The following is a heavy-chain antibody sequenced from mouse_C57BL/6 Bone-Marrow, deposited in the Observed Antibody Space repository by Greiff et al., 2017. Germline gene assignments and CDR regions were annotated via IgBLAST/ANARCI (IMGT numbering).Heavy chain of an antibody. V-gene: IGHV14-1*01. CDR2: IDPEDGDT. CDR3: TTCYGNYAGCAY. D-gene: IGHD2-1*01. Sequence: VQLKESGAELVRPGASVKLSCTASGFNIKDYYMHWVKQRPEQGLVWIGRIDPEDGDTEYDPKFQGKATMTADTSSNTTYLQLSSLTSEDNAFYYWTTCYGNYAGCAYWGQGTLVTVSA. CDR1: GFNIKDYY. J-gene: IGHJ3*01.